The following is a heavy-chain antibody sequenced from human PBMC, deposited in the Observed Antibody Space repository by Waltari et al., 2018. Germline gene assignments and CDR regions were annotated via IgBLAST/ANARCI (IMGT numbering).Heavy chain of an antibody. J-gene: IGHJ6*02. Sequence: EVQLLESGGDLVQPGGSLRLSCAASGFTFSSYAMSWVRQAPGKGLEWVSAISGSGGSTYYADSVKGRFTISRDNSKNTLYLQMNSLRAEDTAVYYCAKDPYSSSWYGYYGMDVWGQGTTVTVSS. CDR1: GFTFSSYA. V-gene: IGHV3-23*01. CDR2: ISGSGGST. CDR3: AKDPYSSSWYGYYGMDV. D-gene: IGHD6-13*01.